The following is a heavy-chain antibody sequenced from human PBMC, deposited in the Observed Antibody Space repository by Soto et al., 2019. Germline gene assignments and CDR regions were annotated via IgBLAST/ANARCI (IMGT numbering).Heavy chain of an antibody. CDR3: ATDESSRAVAGGVTDY. Sequence: QVPLVESGGGVVQPGRSLSLSCAASGFTFSSYGMHWVRQAPGKGLEWVAVISYDGSNKYYPDSVKGRFTISRDNTKNTLYLHMNTLRAEDTDVYYCATDESSRAVAGGVTDYWCQGTLVTVSS. J-gene: IGHJ4*02. CDR1: GFTFSSYG. V-gene: IGHV3-30*03. CDR2: ISYDGSNK. D-gene: IGHD6-19*01.